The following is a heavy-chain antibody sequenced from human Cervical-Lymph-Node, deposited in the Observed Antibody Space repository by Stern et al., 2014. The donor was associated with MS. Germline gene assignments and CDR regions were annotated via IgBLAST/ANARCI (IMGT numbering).Heavy chain of an antibody. CDR3: AREYCSSTSCYQWFDP. CDR1: GGSLSSGGYY. J-gene: IGHJ5*02. D-gene: IGHD2-2*01. CDR2: IYYSGST. Sequence: VQLVESGPGLVKPSQTLSLTCTVSGGSLSSGGYYWSWIRQHPGKGLEWLGYIYYSGSTYYNPSLKSRVTISVDTSKNQFSLKLSSVTAADTAVYYCAREYCSSTSCYQWFDPWGQGTLVTVSS. V-gene: IGHV4-31*03.